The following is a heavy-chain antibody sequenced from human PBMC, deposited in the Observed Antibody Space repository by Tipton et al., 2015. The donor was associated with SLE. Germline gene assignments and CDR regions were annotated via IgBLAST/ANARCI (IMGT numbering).Heavy chain of an antibody. CDR2: ISDGGGT. V-gene: IGHV4-61*08. D-gene: IGHD2-8*01. CDR3: ARGMLTWRGAIIGVDV. Sequence: TLSLTCTVSGGSIRSSGHYWTWLRQHPGKGLEWIGYISDGGGTNHNPSLKSRVTISVDPAKNQFSLKLTSVTAADTAVYYCARGMLTWRGAIIGVDVWGQGTSVNVSS. J-gene: IGHJ6*02. CDR1: GGSIRSSGHY.